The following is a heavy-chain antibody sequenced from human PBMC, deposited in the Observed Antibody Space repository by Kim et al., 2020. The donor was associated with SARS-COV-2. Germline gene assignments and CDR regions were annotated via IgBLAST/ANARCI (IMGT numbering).Heavy chain of an antibody. CDR2: MYHRGST. CDR3: ARNKGRSGGSGPFDY. J-gene: IGHJ4*01. D-gene: IGHD2-15*01. CDR1: GYSISSGYY. Sequence: SETLSLTCTVSGYSISSGYYWDWVRQPPGKGLEWIGSMYHRGSTYYNSSLKSRVTISVDTSKNQFSLNLSSVTAADTAVYYCARNKGRSGGSGPFDYWG. V-gene: IGHV4-38-2*02.